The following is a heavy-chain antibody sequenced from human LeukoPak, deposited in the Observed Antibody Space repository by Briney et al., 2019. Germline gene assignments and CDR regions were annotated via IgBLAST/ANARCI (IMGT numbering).Heavy chain of an antibody. D-gene: IGHD3-22*01. CDR2: IYSGGST. V-gene: IGHV3-66*01. CDR3: ARDQRYYDSSGYLY. J-gene: IGHJ4*02. Sequence: GGSLRLSCAASGFTVSSNYMSWVRQAPGKGLEWVSVIYSGGSTYYADSVKGRFTIYRDNSKNTLYLKMNSLRAEDTAVYYCARDQRYYDSSGYLYWGQGTLVTVSS. CDR1: GFTVSSNY.